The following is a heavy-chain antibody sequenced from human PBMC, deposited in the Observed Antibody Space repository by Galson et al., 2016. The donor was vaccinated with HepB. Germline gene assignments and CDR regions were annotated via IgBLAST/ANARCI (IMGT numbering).Heavy chain of an antibody. CDR3: ARRLDS. Sequence: SLRLSCAASGFTFSSYGMNWVRQAPGKGLEWVSYISGSSTIYYADSVRGRFITSRDNAKNSLYLQMNSLRDEDTAVYYCARRLDSWGQGTLVTVSS. CDR1: GFTFSSYG. J-gene: IGHJ4*02. V-gene: IGHV3-48*02. CDR2: ISGSSTI.